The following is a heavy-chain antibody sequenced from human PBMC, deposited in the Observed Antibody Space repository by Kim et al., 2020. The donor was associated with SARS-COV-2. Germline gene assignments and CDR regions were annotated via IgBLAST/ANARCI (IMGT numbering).Heavy chain of an antibody. CDR3: ARDAITAYFDY. J-gene: IGHJ4*02. Sequence: GGSLRLSCAASGFTFSNYAMHWVRQAPGKGLEWVAVISYDGSNQWYADSVKGRFTISRDNYNTLYLQMNRLRTDDTAIYYCARDAITAYFDYWGQGTLVPVS. D-gene: IGHD1-20*01. CDR2: ISYDGSNQ. V-gene: IGHV3-30-3*01. CDR1: GFTFSNYA.